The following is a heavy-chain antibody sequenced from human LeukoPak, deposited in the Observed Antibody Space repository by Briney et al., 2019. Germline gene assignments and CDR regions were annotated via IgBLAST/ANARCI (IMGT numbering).Heavy chain of an antibody. Sequence: KASETLSLTCAVYGGSFSGYYWSWIRQPPGKGLEWIGEINHSGSTNYNPSLKSRVTISVDTSKNQFSLKLSSVTAADTAVYYCARRKYDFWSGYYTYYMDVWGKGTTVTVSS. J-gene: IGHJ6*03. CDR1: GGSFSGYY. V-gene: IGHV4-34*01. CDR3: ARRKYDFWSGYYTYYMDV. D-gene: IGHD3-3*01. CDR2: INHSGST.